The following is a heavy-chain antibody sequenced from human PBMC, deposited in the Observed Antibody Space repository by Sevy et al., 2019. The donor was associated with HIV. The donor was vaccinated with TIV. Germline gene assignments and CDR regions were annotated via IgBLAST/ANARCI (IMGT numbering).Heavy chain of an antibody. J-gene: IGHJ3*02. CDR2: IYNSGST. V-gene: IGHV4-39*01. D-gene: IGHD1-26*01. CDR3: ARNLTTIIAARSGSGLRPDVFDI. CDR1: GGSISSGSHY. Sequence: SEILSLTCTVSGGSISSGSHYWGWLRQPPGKGLEWIGSIYNSGSTSYNPSLKSRVTISVDTSENQFSLRLRSVTAADTAVYYCARNLTTIIAARSGSGLRPDVFDIWGQGTKVTVSS.